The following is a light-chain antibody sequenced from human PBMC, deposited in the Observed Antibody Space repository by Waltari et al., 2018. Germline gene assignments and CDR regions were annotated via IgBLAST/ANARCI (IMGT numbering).Light chain of an antibody. J-gene: IGLJ2*01. CDR3: QSVDSRITYVV. Sequence: YELTQPPSVSVSPGQTARIPCPGDALAKQVAPWYQQKPGQAPVMVIYKDTERPSGTPERFSGSSSGTTVTLTISGVQAEDEADYYCQSVDSRITYVVFGGGTKVTVL. V-gene: IGLV3-25*03. CDR1: ALAKQV. CDR2: KDT.